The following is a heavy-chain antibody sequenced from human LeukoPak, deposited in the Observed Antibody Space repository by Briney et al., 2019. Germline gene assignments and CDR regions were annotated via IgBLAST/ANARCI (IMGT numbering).Heavy chain of an antibody. V-gene: IGHV4-34*01. CDR2: LNHSGST. Sequence: AETLSLTCAVYGGSFSGYYWSWIRQPPGKGLEWIGELNHSGSTNYSPSLKSRVTISVDTSKNHFSLKLSSVTAADTAVYYCARGYDYVWGRYRFYFDYWGQGTLVTVSS. J-gene: IGHJ4*02. D-gene: IGHD3-16*02. CDR1: GGSFSGYY. CDR3: ARGYDYVWGRYRFYFDY.